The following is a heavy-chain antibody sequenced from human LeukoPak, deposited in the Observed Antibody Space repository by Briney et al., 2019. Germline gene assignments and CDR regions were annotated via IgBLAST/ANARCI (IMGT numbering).Heavy chain of an antibody. Sequence: PGGSLRLSCKALDFDFSDYIMNWFRQAPGKGPEWVSSISPSGSDTYYRDAVRGRFTISRDRATNSLLLQMSSLRVEDTALYYCARARIKGFRVQGVGPCDLWGPGTMVSVSS. D-gene: IGHD1-14*01. CDR1: DFDFSDYI. J-gene: IGHJ3*01. CDR3: ARARIKGFRVQGVGPCDL. V-gene: IGHV3-21*06. CDR2: ISPSGSDT.